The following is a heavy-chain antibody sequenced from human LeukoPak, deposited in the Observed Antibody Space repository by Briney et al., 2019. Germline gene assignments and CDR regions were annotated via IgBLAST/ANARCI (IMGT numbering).Heavy chain of an antibody. D-gene: IGHD6-13*01. CDR3: ARGRSSSWSSFDY. CDR2: IYDSGST. V-gene: IGHV4-39*07. CDR1: GGSITTRSHF. J-gene: IGHJ4*02. Sequence: SETLSLTCTVSGGSITTRSHFWGWIRQPPGKGLDWIGTIYDSGSTYYYPSLKSRVTISVDTSKNLFSLKVSSVTAADAAVYYCARGRSSSWSSFDYWGQGTLVTVSS.